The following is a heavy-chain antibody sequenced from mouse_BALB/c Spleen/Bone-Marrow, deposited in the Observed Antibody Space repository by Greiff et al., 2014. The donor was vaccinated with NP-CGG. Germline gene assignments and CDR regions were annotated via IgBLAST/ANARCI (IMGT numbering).Heavy chain of an antibody. CDR3: VRYGSSYYFDY. D-gene: IGHD1-1*01. J-gene: IGHJ2*01. V-gene: IGHV1S56*01. CDR1: GYTFTSYY. CDR2: IYPGNVNT. Sequence: VQLQQSGPELVKPGASVRISCKASGYTFTSYYIHWVKQRPGQGLEWIGWIYPGNVNTKYNEKFKGKATLTADKSSSTAYMQLSSLTSEDSAVYFCVRYGSSYYFDYWGQGTTLAVSS.